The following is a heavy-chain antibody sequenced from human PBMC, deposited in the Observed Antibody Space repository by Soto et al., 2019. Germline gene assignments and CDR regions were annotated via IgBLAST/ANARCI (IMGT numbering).Heavy chain of an antibody. CDR3: ARDRLSYYYDSSGYYNFDY. CDR1: GVTFSSYA. V-gene: IGHV1-69*13. D-gene: IGHD3-22*01. CDR2: IIPIFGTT. Sequence: GASVKVSGKASGVTFSSYAISWVRQAPGQGLEWMGGIIPIFGTTNYAQKFQGRVTITADESTSTAYMELSSLRSEDTAVYYCARDRLSYYYDSSGYYNFDYWGQGTLVTVSS. J-gene: IGHJ4*02.